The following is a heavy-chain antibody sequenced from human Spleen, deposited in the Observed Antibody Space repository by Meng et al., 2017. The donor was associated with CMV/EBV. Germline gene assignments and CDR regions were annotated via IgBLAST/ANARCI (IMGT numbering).Heavy chain of an antibody. J-gene: IGHJ4*02. CDR1: GGTFSSYG. CDR3: ARGGPSVQMATILDF. V-gene: IGHV1-69*05. D-gene: IGHD5-24*01. Sequence: SGGTFSSYGMSWVRQAPGQGLEWMGGIIPVFGTINYAQKFQGRVTITTDESTNTAYMQLSSLKYEDTAVYYCARGGPSVQMATILDFWGQGTLVTVSS. CDR2: IIPVFGTI.